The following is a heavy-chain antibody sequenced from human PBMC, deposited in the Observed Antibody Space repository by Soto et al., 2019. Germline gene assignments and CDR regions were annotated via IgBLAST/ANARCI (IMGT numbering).Heavy chain of an antibody. CDR3: ARVSSGWWYFYY. V-gene: IGHV4-59*01. J-gene: IGHJ4*02. CDR2: IYYSGST. CDR1: GGSISSYY. D-gene: IGHD6-19*01. Sequence: PSETLSPTCTVSGGSISSYYWSWIRQPPGKGLEWIGYIYYSGSTNYNPSLKSRVTISVNTSKNQFSLKLTSVTAADTAVYYCARVSSGWWYFYYWGQGTLVTVSS.